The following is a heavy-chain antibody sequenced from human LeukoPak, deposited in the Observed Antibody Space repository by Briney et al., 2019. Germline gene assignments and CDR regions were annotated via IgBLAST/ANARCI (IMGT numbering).Heavy chain of an antibody. D-gene: IGHD2-15*01. J-gene: IGHJ4*02. Sequence: AGSLRLSCAASGFTFSNYGMHWVRQAPGKGLERVAFIRYDGSNKYYGDSVKGRFTISRDNSKNTLYLQMNSLRAEDTAVYYCAKAPNLVAAPDYWGQGTLVTVSS. CDR2: IRYDGSNK. CDR3: AKAPNLVAAPDY. V-gene: IGHV3-30*02. CDR1: GFTFSNYG.